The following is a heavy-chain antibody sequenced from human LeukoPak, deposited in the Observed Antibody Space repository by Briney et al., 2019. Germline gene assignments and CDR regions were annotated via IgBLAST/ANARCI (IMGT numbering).Heavy chain of an antibody. Sequence: ASVKVSFKASGYTFTVYYMHWVRQAPGQGREGMGWINPDSGGTNYAQKFQGRVTMTRDTSISTAYMEVSRLRSDDTAVYYCAREGSGWYGNFDYWGQGALVTVSS. CDR2: INPDSGGT. CDR3: AREGSGWYGNFDY. CDR1: GYTFTVYY. V-gene: IGHV1-2*02. J-gene: IGHJ4*02. D-gene: IGHD6-19*01.